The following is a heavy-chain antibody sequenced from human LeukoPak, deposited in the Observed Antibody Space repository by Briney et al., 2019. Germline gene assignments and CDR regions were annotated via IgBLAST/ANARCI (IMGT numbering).Heavy chain of an antibody. J-gene: IGHJ4*02. CDR3: ATDRQQTRYLGLWS. CDR1: GFSVSSNY. V-gene: IGHV3-66*01. CDR2: IYRDGST. D-gene: IGHD4/OR15-4a*01. Sequence: GGSLRLSCAASGFSVSSNYMNWVRQAPGKGLEWGSVIYRDGSTYYTASVKGRFILSRDNSKNTLYLQMTSLRAEDTAIYYCATDRQQTRYLGLWSWGQGTQVIVSS.